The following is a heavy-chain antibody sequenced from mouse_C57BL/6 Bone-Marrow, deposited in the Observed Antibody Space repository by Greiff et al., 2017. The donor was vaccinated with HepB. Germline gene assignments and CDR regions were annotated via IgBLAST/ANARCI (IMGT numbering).Heavy chain of an antibody. V-gene: IGHV1-50*01. J-gene: IGHJ1*03. Sequence: VQLQQPGAELVKPGASVKLSCKASGYTFTSYWMQWVKQRPGQGLEWIGEIDPSDSYTNYNQKFKGKATLTVDTSSSKPYIQLSSLTSEDSAVYYCAKERNWDHWYFDVWGTGTTVTVSS. D-gene: IGHD4-1*01. CDR1: GYTFTSYW. CDR2: IDPSDSYT. CDR3: AKERNWDHWYFDV.